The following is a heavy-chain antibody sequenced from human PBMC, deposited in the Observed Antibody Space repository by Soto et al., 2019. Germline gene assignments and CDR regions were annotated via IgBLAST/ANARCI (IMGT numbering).Heavy chain of an antibody. CDR3: ARDLWGYCGADCYPLDV. V-gene: IGHV4-30-4*02. CDR2: IYYSGST. D-gene: IGHD2-21*02. Sequence: SETLSLTCTVSGGSISSGDYYWSWIRQPPGKGLEWIGYIYYSGSTYYNPSLKSRVTISVDTSKNQFSLKLNSVTAADTAVYYCARDLWGYCGADCYPLDVWGQGTRVTVSS. CDR1: GGSISSGDYY. J-gene: IGHJ6*02.